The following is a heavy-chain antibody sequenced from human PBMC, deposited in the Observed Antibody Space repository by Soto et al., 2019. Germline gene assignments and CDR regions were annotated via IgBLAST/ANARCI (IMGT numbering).Heavy chain of an antibody. CDR1: GFTFSSYG. CDR3: ARFACSGGGCYPDWYFDL. CDR2: ISYDGSNK. Sequence: GGSLRLSCAASGFTFSSYGMHWVRQAPGKGLEWVAVISYDGSNKYYADSVKGRFTISRDNSKNTLYLQMNSLRAEDTAVYYCARFACSGGGCYPDWYFDLWGRGTLVTVSS. D-gene: IGHD2-15*01. V-gene: IGHV3-30*03. J-gene: IGHJ2*01.